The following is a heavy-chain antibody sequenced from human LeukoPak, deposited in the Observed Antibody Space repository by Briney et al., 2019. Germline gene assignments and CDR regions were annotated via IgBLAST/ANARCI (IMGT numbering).Heavy chain of an antibody. CDR2: ISTDGRTK. CDR1: GFSFSSFS. D-gene: IGHD3-16*01. J-gene: IGHJ6*03. V-gene: IGHV3-30*03. CDR3: ARDMLLGRPDYMDV. Sequence: GGSLRLSCAASGFSFSSFSMNWVRQAPGKGLEWVAVISTDGRTKFYTDSVKGRFTISRDNSTDTLYLQMNSLRPEDTAVYYCARDMLLGRPDYMDVWGKGTTATVSS.